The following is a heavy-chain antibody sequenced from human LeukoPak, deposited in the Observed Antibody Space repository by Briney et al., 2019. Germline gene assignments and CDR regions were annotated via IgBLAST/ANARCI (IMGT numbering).Heavy chain of an antibody. V-gene: IGHV1-69*13. Sequence: SVKVSCKASGGTFSSYAISWVRQAPGRGLEWMGGIIPIFGTANYAQKFQGRVTITADESTSTAYMKLSSLRSEDTAVYYCASLVAVVSGWYYFYYWGQGTLVTVSS. J-gene: IGHJ4*02. CDR1: GGTFSSYA. CDR2: IIPIFGTA. D-gene: IGHD6-19*01. CDR3: ASLVAVVSGWYYFYY.